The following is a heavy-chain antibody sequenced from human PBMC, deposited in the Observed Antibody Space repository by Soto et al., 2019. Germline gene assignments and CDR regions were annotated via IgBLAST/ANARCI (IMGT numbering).Heavy chain of an antibody. J-gene: IGHJ3*01. Sequence: ASVKVSCKASGGTFSSYAISWVRQAPGQGLEWMGGIIPIVGTANYAQKFQGRVTITADESTSTAYMELSSLRSEDTAVYYCAGLTPYYDSSGSPWGQGTMVTVSS. V-gene: IGHV1-69*13. D-gene: IGHD3-22*01. CDR1: GGTFSSYA. CDR2: IIPIVGTA. CDR3: AGLTPYYDSSGSP.